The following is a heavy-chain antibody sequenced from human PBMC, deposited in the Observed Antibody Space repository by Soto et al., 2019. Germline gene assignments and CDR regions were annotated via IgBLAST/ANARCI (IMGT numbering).Heavy chain of an antibody. V-gene: IGHV1-18*01. CDR3: ARTKYDFWSGYYVVRAFDI. J-gene: IGHJ3*02. CDR1: GYTFTSYG. Sequence: ASVKVSCKASGYTFTSYGISWVRQAPGQGLEWMGWISAYNGNTNYAQKLQGRVTMTTDTSTSTAYMELRSLRSDDTAVYYCARTKYDFWSGYYVVRAFDIWGQGTMVTVSS. CDR2: ISAYNGNT. D-gene: IGHD3-3*01.